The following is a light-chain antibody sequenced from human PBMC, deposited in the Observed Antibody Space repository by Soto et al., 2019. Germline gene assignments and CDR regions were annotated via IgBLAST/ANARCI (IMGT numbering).Light chain of an antibody. V-gene: IGLV2-14*01. Sequence: QSVLTQPASVSGSPGQSITISCTGTSSDVGGYNYVSWYQQHPGKAPKPMIYEVSNRPSGVSNRFSGSKSGNTASLTISGLQVEDEADYYCSSYTTSITLYVFGTGTKVTVL. CDR2: EVS. CDR1: SSDVGGYNY. CDR3: SSYTTSITLYV. J-gene: IGLJ1*01.